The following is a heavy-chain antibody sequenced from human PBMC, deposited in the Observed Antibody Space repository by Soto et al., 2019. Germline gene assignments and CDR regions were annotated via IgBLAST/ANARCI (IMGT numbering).Heavy chain of an antibody. D-gene: IGHD2-15*01. V-gene: IGHV5-10-1*01. Sequence: PGSSLKISCKGSGYSFTSYWISSVRQMLGKGLERMGRIDPSDYYTNYSPSFKGHVTISADKSISTPYLQLSSLKASDTAMYYCAAAPYCSGGSCYPFYYYCYGMDVWGQGTTFTV. CDR2: IDPSDYYT. CDR1: GYSFTSYW. CDR3: AAAPYCSGGSCYPFYYYCYGMDV. J-gene: IGHJ6*02.